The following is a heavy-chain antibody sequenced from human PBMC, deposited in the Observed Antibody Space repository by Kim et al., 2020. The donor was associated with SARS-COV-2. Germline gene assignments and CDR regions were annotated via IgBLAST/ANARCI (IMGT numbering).Heavy chain of an antibody. CDR1: GFTFDDYA. CDR3: ARGKEQLANQAFDL. V-gene: IGHV3-9*01. Sequence: GGSLRLSCAASGFTFDDYAMHWVRQAPGKGLEWVSGISWNSGSIGYADSVKGRFTISRDNAKNSLYLQMNSLRAEDTALYYCARGKEQLANQAFDLWGRG. J-gene: IGHJ2*01. D-gene: IGHD6-6*01. CDR2: ISWNSGSI.